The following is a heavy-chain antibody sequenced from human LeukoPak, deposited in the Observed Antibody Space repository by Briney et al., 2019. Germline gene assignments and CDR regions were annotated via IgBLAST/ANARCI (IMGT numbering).Heavy chain of an antibody. D-gene: IGHD1-14*01. Sequence: PGRSLRLSCAASGFTFDDYAMHWVRHAPGKGLEWVSGISWNSGSIGYADSVKGRFTISRDNAKNSLYLQMNSLRAEDTALYYCAKGLTRGTGAFDIWGQGTMVTVSS. CDR3: AKGLTRGTGAFDI. V-gene: IGHV3-9*01. CDR2: ISWNSGSI. CDR1: GFTFDDYA. J-gene: IGHJ3*02.